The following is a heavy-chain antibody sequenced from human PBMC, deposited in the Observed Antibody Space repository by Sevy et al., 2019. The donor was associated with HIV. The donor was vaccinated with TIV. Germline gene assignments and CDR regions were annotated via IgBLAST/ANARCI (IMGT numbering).Heavy chain of an antibody. CDR3: ASLWELWPRKRNDAFDI. J-gene: IGHJ3*02. V-gene: IGHV3-48*02. CDR1: GFTFSSYS. D-gene: IGHD1-26*01. Sequence: GGSLRLSCAASGFTFSSYSMNWVRQAPGKGLEWVSYISSSSSTIYYADSVKGRFTISRDNAKNSLYLQMNSLRDEDTAVYYCASLWELWPRKRNDAFDIWGQGTMVTVSS. CDR2: ISSSSSTI.